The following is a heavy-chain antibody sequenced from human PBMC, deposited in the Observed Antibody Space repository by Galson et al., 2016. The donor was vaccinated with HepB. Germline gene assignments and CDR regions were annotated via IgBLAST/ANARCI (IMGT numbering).Heavy chain of an antibody. V-gene: IGHV3-33*01. Sequence: SLRLSCAASGFTFSDYGMHWVRQAPGKGLEWVAVIWYDGSNKDYADSVKGRFTISRDNSKNTLYLQMHSPRAEDTAVYYCAVGGGGLNYAWAYYFDSWGQGTLVTVSS. CDR3: AVGGGGLNYAWAYYFDS. D-gene: IGHD3-16*01. CDR2: IWYDGSNK. J-gene: IGHJ4*02. CDR1: GFTFSDYG.